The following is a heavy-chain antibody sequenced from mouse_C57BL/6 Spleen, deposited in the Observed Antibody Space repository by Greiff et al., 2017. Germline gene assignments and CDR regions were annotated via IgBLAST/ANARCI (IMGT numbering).Heavy chain of an antibody. Sequence: VQLQQPGAELVKPGASVKLSCKASGYTFTSYWMHWVKQRPGQGLEWIGMIHPNSGSTNYNEKFKSKATLTVDKSSSTAYMQLSSLTSEDSAVYYCARSGDYDDAMDYWGQGTSVTVSS. J-gene: IGHJ4*01. CDR1: GYTFTSYW. D-gene: IGHD2-4*01. V-gene: IGHV1-64*01. CDR2: IHPNSGST. CDR3: ARSGDYDDAMDY.